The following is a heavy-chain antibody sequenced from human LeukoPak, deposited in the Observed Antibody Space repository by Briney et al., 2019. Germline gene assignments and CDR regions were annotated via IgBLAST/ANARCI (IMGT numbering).Heavy chain of an antibody. Sequence: SQTLSLTCAISGDSVSSNSSAWNWIRQSPSRALQWLGRTYYRSMWHNDYALSVKSRISINPDTSKNQFSLQLNSVAPEDTAVYYCARECSSSGLAFDYWGQGTLVTVSS. D-gene: IGHD6-19*01. J-gene: IGHJ4*02. CDR2: TYYRSMWHN. CDR3: ARECSSSGLAFDY. CDR1: GDSVSSNSSA. V-gene: IGHV6-1*01.